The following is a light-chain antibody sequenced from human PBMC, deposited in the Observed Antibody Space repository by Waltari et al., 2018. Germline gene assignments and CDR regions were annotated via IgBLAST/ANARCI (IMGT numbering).Light chain of an antibody. CDR1: QTVTNK. J-gene: IGKJ3*01. CDR3: QQYNNWPLT. CDR2: DAS. V-gene: IGKV3-15*01. Sequence: DIMMTQSPATLSVSPGDRATLSCGASQTVTNKLAWYQQKPGQAPRPLRYDASTRATGIPARFSGSQSGTEFTLTITSLQSEDFGIYYCQQYNNWPLTFGPGTKVDIK.